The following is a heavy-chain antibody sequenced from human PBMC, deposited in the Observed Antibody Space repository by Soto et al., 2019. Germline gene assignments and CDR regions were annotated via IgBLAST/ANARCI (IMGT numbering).Heavy chain of an antibody. CDR2: INHSGST. CDR3: ARGSWGSGSYRYYSYMDV. V-gene: IGHV4-34*01. J-gene: IGHJ6*03. CDR1: GGSFSGYY. Sequence: PSETLSLTCAVYGGSFSGYYWSWIRQPPGKGLEWIGEINHSGSTNYNPSLKSRVTISVDTSKNQFSLKLSSVTAADTAVYYCARGSWGSGSYRYYSYMDVWAKVTTVPVSS. D-gene: IGHD3-10*01.